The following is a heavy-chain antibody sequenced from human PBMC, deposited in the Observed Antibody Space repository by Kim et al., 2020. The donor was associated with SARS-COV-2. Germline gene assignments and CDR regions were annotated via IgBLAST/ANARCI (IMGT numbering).Heavy chain of an antibody. V-gene: IGHV3-11*06. CDR2: ISSSGHT. D-gene: IGHD5-12*01. CDR1: GFSFSDNY. Sequence: GGSLRLSCAASGFSFSDNYMTWIRQAPGQGLEWLSDISSSGHTSYTDSVKGRFTISRDNAKKSLYLQRNSLRVEDTAVYYCARVRDGYHSFDYWGQGTLVTVSS. CDR3: ARVRDGYHSFDY. J-gene: IGHJ4*02.